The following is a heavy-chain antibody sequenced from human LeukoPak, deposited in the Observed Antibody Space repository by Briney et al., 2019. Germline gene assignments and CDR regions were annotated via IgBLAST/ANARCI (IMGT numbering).Heavy chain of an antibody. CDR2: IIPIFGTA. Sequence: SVKVSCKASGGTFSSYAISWVRQAPGQGLEWMGGIIPIFGTANYAQKFQGRVTITADESTSTAYMELSSLRSEDTAVYYCARSLRRIKTVAENYYYYYYMDVWGKGTTVTISS. CDR3: ARSLRRIKTVAENYYYYYYMDV. D-gene: IGHD6-19*01. J-gene: IGHJ6*03. V-gene: IGHV1-69*13. CDR1: GGTFSSYA.